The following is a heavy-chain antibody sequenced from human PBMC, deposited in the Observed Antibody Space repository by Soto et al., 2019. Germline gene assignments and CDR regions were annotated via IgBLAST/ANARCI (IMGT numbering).Heavy chain of an antibody. CDR1: EFTFSSCA. Sequence: GVFLRLSYADSEFTFSSCAMSWVRQALMIMLERFTTSSGESGSTWDAESVKGRFTISRDNSKNTLYLQMNSLRADDTAVYYCVTDSSLYSRRIGYYGMDVWGQGTTVTVSS. D-gene: IGHD6-13*01. CDR2: SSGESGST. CDR3: VTDSSLYSRRIGYYGMDV. V-gene: IGHV3-23*01. J-gene: IGHJ6*02.